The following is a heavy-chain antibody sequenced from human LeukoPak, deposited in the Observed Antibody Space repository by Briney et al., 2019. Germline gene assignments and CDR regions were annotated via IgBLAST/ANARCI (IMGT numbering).Heavy chain of an antibody. V-gene: IGHV1-2*02. CDR1: GYTFSDFY. D-gene: IGHD2-2*01. CDR2: IHPNSGGT. Sequence: ASVKVSCKASGYTFSDFYVYWVRQAPGQGLEWMGWIHPNSGGTNYAQSLQGRVTMTRDRSISTAYMELSRLTSDDTAVYYCARDPLSNSWYYFDYWGQGTLVTVSS. J-gene: IGHJ4*02. CDR3: ARDPLSNSWYYFDY.